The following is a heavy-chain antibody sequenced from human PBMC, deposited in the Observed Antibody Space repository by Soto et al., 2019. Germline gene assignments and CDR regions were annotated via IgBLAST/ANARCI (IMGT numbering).Heavy chain of an antibody. V-gene: IGHV3-33*01. CDR2: IWYDGSNK. Sequence: GGSLRLSCAASGFTFSSYGMHWARQAPGKGLEWVAVIWYDGSNKYYADSVKGRFTISRDNSKNTLYLQMNSLRAEDTAVYYCARLARNYYDSSGYFSYWGQGTLVTVSS. CDR3: ARLARNYYDSSGYFSY. D-gene: IGHD3-22*01. CDR1: GFTFSSYG. J-gene: IGHJ4*02.